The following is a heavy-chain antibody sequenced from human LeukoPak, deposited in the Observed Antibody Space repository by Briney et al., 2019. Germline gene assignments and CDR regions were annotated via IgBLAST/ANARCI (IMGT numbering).Heavy chain of an antibody. CDR3: GRGGDGIDV. Sequence: GGSPRLSCAVSGFTFRNYLMHWVRQPPGQGLGWVSRINQDESRAYADSVKGRFTVSRDNAKNMLYLQLNGLRAEDTAVYFCGRGGDGIDVWGQGTTVIVSS. D-gene: IGHD5-24*01. J-gene: IGHJ3*01. CDR2: INQDESRA. CDR1: GFTFRNYL. V-gene: IGHV3-74*01.